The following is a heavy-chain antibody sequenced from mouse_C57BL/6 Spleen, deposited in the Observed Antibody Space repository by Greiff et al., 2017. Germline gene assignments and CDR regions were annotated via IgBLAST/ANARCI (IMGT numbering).Heavy chain of an antibody. CDR3: ARENYEGFAY. CDR2: INPGSGGT. V-gene: IGHV1-54*01. Sequence: VKLMESGAELVRPGTSVKVSCKASGYAFTNYLIEWVKQRPGQGLEWIGVINPGSGGTNYNEKFKGKATLTADKSSSTAYMQLSSLTSEDSAVYFCARENYEGFAYWGQGTLVTVSA. CDR1: GYAFTNYL. D-gene: IGHD1-1*01. J-gene: IGHJ3*01.